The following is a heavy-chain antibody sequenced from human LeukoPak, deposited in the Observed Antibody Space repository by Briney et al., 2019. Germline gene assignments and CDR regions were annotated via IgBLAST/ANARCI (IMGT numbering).Heavy chain of an antibody. CDR2: INRDGSGT. D-gene: IGHD6-13*01. Sequence: GGSLRLSCAASGFTFSSHWMHWVRQASGKGLVWVSRINRDGSGTSYADSVKGRFTISRDNAKNTLYLQMNNLRAEDTAVYYCAKSTSSWERVDYWGQGILVTVSS. CDR1: GFTFSSHW. V-gene: IGHV3-74*01. J-gene: IGHJ4*02. CDR3: AKSTSSWERVDY.